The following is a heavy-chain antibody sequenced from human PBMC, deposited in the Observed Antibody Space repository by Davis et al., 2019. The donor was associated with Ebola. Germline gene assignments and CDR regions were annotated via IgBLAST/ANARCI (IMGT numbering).Heavy chain of an antibody. J-gene: IGHJ6*02. Sequence: ASVKVSCKASGYSFTNYAITWVRQAPGQGLGWMGWISGYNGNTNYTQKLQGRVTMTTDTSTSTAYMELRRLRSDATAVYYCARDFGRYGMDVWGQGTTVTVSS. CDR1: GYSFTNYA. D-gene: IGHD3-10*01. CDR2: ISGYNGNT. CDR3: ARDFGRYGMDV. V-gene: IGHV1-18*01.